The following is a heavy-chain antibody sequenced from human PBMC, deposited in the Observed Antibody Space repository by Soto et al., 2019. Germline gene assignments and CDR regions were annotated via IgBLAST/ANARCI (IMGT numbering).Heavy chain of an antibody. V-gene: IGHV4-31*03. J-gene: IGHJ4*02. Sequence: SETLSLTCTVSGGSISSGGYYWSGIRQHPGKGLEWIGYIYYSGSTYYNPSLKSRVTISVDTSKNQFSLKLSSVTAADTAVYYCARSSQSTVTTLDYWGQGTLVTVSS. CDR3: ARSSQSTVTTLDY. CDR2: IYYSGST. CDR1: GGSISSGGYY. D-gene: IGHD4-17*01.